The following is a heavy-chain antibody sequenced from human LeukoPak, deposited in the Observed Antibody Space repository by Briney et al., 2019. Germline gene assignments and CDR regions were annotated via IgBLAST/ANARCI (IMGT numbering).Heavy chain of an antibody. CDR1: RFTFGSYW. CDR2: IGNDGSDT. CDR3: ARGGYDHAFDI. J-gene: IGHJ3*02. D-gene: IGHD2-15*01. Sequence: GGSLRLSCAASRFTFGSYWFHWVRQAPGKGLVWVSRIGNDGSDTIYADSVKGRFTISRDNAKSTLYLQMNSLKAEDTAVYYCARGGYDHAFDIWGRGTMVTVSS. V-gene: IGHV3-74*01.